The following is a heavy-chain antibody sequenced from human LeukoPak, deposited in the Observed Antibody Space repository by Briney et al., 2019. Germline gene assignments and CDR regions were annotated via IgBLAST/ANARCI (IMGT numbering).Heavy chain of an antibody. J-gene: IGHJ4*02. CDR1: GFTFSTHG. D-gene: IGHD1-26*01. CDR2: ISYDATEI. CDR3: AKEGSGSFDY. Sequence: PGGSLRLSCAASGFTFSTHGMHWVRQAPGKGLEWVAVISYDATEIYSADSVKGRFTISRDNSKNTLYLQMNSLRAEDTAVYYCAKEGSGSFDYWGQGTLVTVSS. V-gene: IGHV3-30*18.